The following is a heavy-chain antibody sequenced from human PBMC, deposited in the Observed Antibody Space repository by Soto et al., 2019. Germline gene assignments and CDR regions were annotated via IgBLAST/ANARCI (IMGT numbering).Heavy chain of an antibody. Sequence: GGSLRLSCAASGFTFSSYWMSWVRQAPGKGLEWVANIKQDGSEKYYVDSVKGRFTISRDNAKNSLYLQMNSLRAEDTAVYYCARDVYCSGGSCQGGFDYWGQGTLVTVSS. V-gene: IGHV3-7*01. D-gene: IGHD2-15*01. CDR3: ARDVYCSGGSCQGGFDY. CDR1: GFTFSSYW. CDR2: IKQDGSEK. J-gene: IGHJ4*02.